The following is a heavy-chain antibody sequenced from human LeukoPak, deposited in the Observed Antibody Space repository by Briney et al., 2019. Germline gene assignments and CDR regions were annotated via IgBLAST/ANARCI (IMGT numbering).Heavy chain of an antibody. CDR2: ISSSSSYI. CDR3: ARGRGATLDY. J-gene: IGHJ4*02. Sequence: SGGSLRLSCAASGFTFSSYSMNWVRQAPGKGLEWVSSISSSSSYIYYADSVKGRFTISRDNAKNSLYLQMNSLRAEDTAVYYCARGRGATLDYWGQGTLVTVSS. D-gene: IGHD1-26*01. CDR1: GFTFSSYS. V-gene: IGHV3-21*01.